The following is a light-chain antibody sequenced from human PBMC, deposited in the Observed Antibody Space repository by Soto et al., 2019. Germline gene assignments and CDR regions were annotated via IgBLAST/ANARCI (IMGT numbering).Light chain of an antibody. CDR3: SSYTTTNTYV. CDR2: EVS. CDR1: SSDVGGYNY. V-gene: IGLV2-14*01. Sequence: QSALTQPASVSGSPGQSITISCTGTSSDVGGYNYVSWYQQHPGKAPKLMIYEVSNRPSGVSNRFSGSKSGNTASLTISGLQAEDEADYYCSSYTTTNTYVFGRGTKVTGL. J-gene: IGLJ1*01.